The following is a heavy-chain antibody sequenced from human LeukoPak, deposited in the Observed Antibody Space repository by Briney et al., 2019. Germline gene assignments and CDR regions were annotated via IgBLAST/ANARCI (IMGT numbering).Heavy chain of an antibody. D-gene: IGHD5-18*01. CDR3: AREALGRIQLWLLIYYFDY. J-gene: IGHJ4*02. CDR2: ITSSSSYI. V-gene: IGHV3-21*01. Sequence: GGSLRLSCAASGFTFSSYSMNWVRQAPGKGLERVSSITSSSSYIYYADSVKGRFTISRDNAKNSLYLQMNSLRAEDTAVYYCAREALGRIQLWLLIYYFDYWGQGTLVTDSS. CDR1: GFTFSSYS.